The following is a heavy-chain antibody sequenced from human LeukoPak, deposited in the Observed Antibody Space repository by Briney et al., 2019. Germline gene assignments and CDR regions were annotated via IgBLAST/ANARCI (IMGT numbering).Heavy chain of an antibody. D-gene: IGHD3-10*01. CDR1: GGTFSSFA. Sequence: SVKVSCKASGGTFSSFAISWVRQAPGQGLEWMGGIIPIFGTANYAQKFQGRVTITADESTSTAYMELSSLRSEDTAVYYCASSLSMVRGVIGYWGQGTLVTVSS. J-gene: IGHJ4*02. CDR3: ASSLSMVRGVIGY. V-gene: IGHV1-69*01. CDR2: IIPIFGTA.